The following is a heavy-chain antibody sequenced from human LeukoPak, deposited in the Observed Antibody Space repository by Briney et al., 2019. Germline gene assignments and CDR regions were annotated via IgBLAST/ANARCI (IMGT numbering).Heavy chain of an antibody. CDR3: ARYGGFDSCDP. V-gene: IGHV4-30-4*01. CDR2: TSHTANT. D-gene: IGHD5-12*01. CDR1: GGSINSGDYY. J-gene: IGHJ5*02. Sequence: PSQTLSLTCTVSGGSINSGDYYWSWIRQPPGKGLEWIGYTSHTANTYYNPSLKRRVMISVDTSKNQFSLRLTSVTAADTAVYYCARYGGFDSCDPWGQGTLVTVSS.